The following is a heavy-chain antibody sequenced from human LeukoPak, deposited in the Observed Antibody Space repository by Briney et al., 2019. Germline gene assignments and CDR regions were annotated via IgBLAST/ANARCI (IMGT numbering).Heavy chain of an antibody. V-gene: IGHV4-39*07. J-gene: IGHJ5*02. CDR1: GGSISSSSYY. CDR3: ARPFMTTVTTRPISWFDP. CDR2: IYYSGST. Sequence: PSETLSLTCTVSGGSISSSSYYWGWIRQPPGKGLEWIGSIYYSGSTYYNPSLKSRVTISVDTSKNQFSLKLSSVTAADTAVYYCARPFMTTVTTRPISWFDPWGQGTLVTVSS. D-gene: IGHD4-17*01.